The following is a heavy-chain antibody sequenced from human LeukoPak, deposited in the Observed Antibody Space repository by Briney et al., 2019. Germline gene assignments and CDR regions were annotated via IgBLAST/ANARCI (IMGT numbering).Heavy chain of an antibody. J-gene: IGHJ4*02. CDR2: INHSGST. V-gene: IGHV4-34*01. CDR3: ARGGFYCGGDCYVDY. Sequence: PPETLSLTCALYGGSFSPYYWSGIRDPQGKGVEWIGEINHSGSTNYNPSLKSRVTISVDTSKNQFYLRLSSVTAADTAVYYCARGGFYCGGDCYVDYWGQGTLVTVSS. D-gene: IGHD2-21*02. CDR1: GGSFSPYY.